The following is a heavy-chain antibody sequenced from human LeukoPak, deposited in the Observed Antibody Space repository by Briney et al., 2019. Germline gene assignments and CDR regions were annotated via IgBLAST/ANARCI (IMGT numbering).Heavy chain of an antibody. CDR1: GGSISSSSSY. Sequence: SETLSLTCTVSGGSISSSSSYWGWIRQPPGKGLEWIGSIYYSGSTYYNPSLKSRVTISVDPSKNQFPLNLSSVTAAATAVHYCARRGGDYGDYGDDYWGQGTLVTVSS. CDR2: IYYSGST. V-gene: IGHV4-39*01. J-gene: IGHJ4*02. CDR3: ARRGGDYGDYGDDY. D-gene: IGHD4-17*01.